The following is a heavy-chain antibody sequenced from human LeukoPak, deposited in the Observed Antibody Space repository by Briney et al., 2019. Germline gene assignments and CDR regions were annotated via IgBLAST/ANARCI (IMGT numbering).Heavy chain of an antibody. D-gene: IGHD4-17*01. CDR2: ISSSNTYI. CDR1: GFTFTSYA. Sequence: GGALRLSCEASGFTFTSYAMNWVRPAPGKGLEWVSSISSSNTYISYADSVKGRFTISRDNAKNSLYLQMYSLRAEDTAVYYCARDLYGDYSLDYWGQGTLVTVSS. J-gene: IGHJ4*02. V-gene: IGHV3-21*01. CDR3: ARDLYGDYSLDY.